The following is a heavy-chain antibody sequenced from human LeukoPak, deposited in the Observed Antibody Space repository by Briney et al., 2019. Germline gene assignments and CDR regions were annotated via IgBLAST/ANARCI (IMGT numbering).Heavy chain of an antibody. J-gene: IGHJ3*02. CDR1: GYTFTGYY. V-gene: IGHV1-2*02. CDR2: INPNIGGT. D-gene: IGHD2-15*01. Sequence: ASVKVSCKASGYTFTGYYMHWVRQAPGQGLEWMGWINPNIGGTNYAQKFQGRVTMTRDTSINTAYMELNRLRSDDTAVYYCASGREYCSGGSCYSSDDAFDIWGQGTMVTVSS. CDR3: ASGREYCSGGSCYSSDDAFDI.